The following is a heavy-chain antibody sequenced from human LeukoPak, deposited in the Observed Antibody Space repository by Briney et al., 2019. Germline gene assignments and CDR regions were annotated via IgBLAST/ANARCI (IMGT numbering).Heavy chain of an antibody. Sequence: ASLKVSCKPSRGTFSSYAISWVPQAPGPGLEWMEGIIPIFGTANYAQKFHGRVTITADESTSTAYMELSSLRSEDTAVYYCARPSGMTYYYGSGSSPGAFDIWGQGTMVTVSS. CDR2: IIPIFGTA. CDR3: ARPSGMTYYYGSGSSPGAFDI. J-gene: IGHJ3*02. CDR1: RGTFSSYA. V-gene: IGHV1-69*13. D-gene: IGHD3-10*01.